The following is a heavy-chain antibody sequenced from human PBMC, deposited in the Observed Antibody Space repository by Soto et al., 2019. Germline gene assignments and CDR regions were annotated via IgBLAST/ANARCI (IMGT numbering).Heavy chain of an antibody. CDR3: AWEYSSSWLFDP. J-gene: IGHJ5*02. V-gene: IGHV1-2*02. CDR2: INPNSGGT. Sequence: GASVNVSCKASGYTFTGYYMHGVRQAPGQGLEWMGWINPNSGGTNYAQKFQGRVTMTRDTSISTAYMELSRLRSDDTAVYYCAWEYSSSWLFDPWGQGTLVTVSS. D-gene: IGHD6-13*01. CDR1: GYTFTGYY.